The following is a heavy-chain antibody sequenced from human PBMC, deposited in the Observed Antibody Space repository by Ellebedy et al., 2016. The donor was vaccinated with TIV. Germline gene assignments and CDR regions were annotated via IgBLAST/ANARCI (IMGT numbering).Heavy chain of an antibody. J-gene: IGHJ4*02. CDR2: ISGSGGST. CDR1: GFTFSSYA. V-gene: IGHV3-23*01. CDR3: ATALTIVVVTATGRD. D-gene: IGHD2-21*02. Sequence: GESLKISCAASGFTFSSYAMSWVRQAPGKGLEWVSAISGSGGSTYYADSVKGRFTISRDNSKNTLYLQMNSLRAEDTAVYYCATALTIVVVTATGRDWGQGTLITVSS.